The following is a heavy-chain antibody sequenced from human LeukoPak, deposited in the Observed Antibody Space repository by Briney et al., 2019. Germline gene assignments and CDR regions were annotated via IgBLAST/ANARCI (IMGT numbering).Heavy chain of an antibody. Sequence: SETLPLTCTVSGGSISSSSYYWGWIRQPPGKGLEWIGSIYYSGSTYYNPSLKSRVTISVDTSKNQFSLKLSSVTAADTAVYYCARDLANWNYGLAYYYYYMDVWGKGTTVTVSS. D-gene: IGHD1-7*01. V-gene: IGHV4-39*07. J-gene: IGHJ6*03. CDR3: ARDLANWNYGLAYYYYYMDV. CDR2: IYYSGST. CDR1: GGSISSSSYY.